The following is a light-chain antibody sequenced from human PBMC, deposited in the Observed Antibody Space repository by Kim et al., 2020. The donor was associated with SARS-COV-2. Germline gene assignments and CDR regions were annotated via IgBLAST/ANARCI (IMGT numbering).Light chain of an antibody. V-gene: IGKV1-39*01. CDR2: RTS. J-gene: IGKJ1*01. CDR1: LSVSGW. Sequence: DIQMTQSPPSLSASVGDRVTITCRASLSVSGWLNWYQQRPGKAPHLLIYRTSTLQTGVPPRFSGSASGTDFTLTINTLQPEDFATYYCQQSYNFPRTFGQGTKVDIK. CDR3: QQSYNFPRT.